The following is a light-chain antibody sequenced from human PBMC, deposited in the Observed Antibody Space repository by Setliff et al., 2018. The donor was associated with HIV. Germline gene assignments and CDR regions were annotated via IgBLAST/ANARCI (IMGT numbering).Light chain of an antibody. Sequence: QSALTQPDSVSGSPGQSITMSCTGTSSDVGGYNYVSWYQQHPGKAPKLIIYEVSNRPSGVSNRFSGSKSGNTASLTISGLQAEDEADYYCFSYVTANTYVFGTGTKFTVL. V-gene: IGLV2-14*01. CDR2: EVS. J-gene: IGLJ1*01. CDR3: FSYVTANTYV. CDR1: SSDVGGYNY.